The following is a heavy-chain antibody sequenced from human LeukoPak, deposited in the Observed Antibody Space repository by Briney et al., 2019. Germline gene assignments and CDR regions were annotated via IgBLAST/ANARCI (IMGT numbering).Heavy chain of an antibody. J-gene: IGHJ4*02. D-gene: IGHD1-1*01. CDR1: GGSVNSGSSY. V-gene: IGHV4-61*01. CDR2: IYYGGNT. Sequence: ASETLSLTCTVSGGSVNSGSSYWSWIRQPPGKGLEWIGYIYYGGNTNYNPSLQSRVTISVDTSKSQFSLKLSSVTAADTAVYYCARLTRRSGNYFDYWGQGTLVTISS. CDR3: ARLTRRSGNYFDY.